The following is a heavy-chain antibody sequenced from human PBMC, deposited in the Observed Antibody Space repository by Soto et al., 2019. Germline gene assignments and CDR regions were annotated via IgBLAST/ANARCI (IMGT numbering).Heavy chain of an antibody. J-gene: IGHJ3*02. CDR1: GGTFSSYA. CDR2: IIPIFGTA. V-gene: IGHV1-69*13. D-gene: IGHD3-22*01. CDR3: ASNTRPYYYDSSGYHAFDI. Sequence: SVKVSCKASGGTFSSYAISWVRQAPGQGLEWMGGIIPIFGTANYAQKFQGRVTITADESTSTAYMELSSLRSEDTAVYYCASNTRPYYYDSSGYHAFDIWGQGTMVTVSS.